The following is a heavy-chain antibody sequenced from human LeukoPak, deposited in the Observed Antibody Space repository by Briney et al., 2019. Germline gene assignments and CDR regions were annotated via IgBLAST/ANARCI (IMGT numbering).Heavy chain of an antibody. Sequence: SETLSLTCAVYGGSFSGYYWSWIRQPPGKGLEWIGEINHSGSTNYNPSLKSRVTISVDTSENQFSLKLSSVTAADTAVYYCARAIRRPVTAFDGMDVWGQGTTVTVSS. V-gene: IGHV4-34*01. CDR3: ARAIRRPVTAFDGMDV. J-gene: IGHJ6*02. CDR1: GGSFSGYY. CDR2: INHSGST. D-gene: IGHD4-17*01.